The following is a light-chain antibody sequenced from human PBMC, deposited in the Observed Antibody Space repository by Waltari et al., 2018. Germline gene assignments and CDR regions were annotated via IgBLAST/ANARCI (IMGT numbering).Light chain of an antibody. CDR2: DVT. V-gene: IGLV2-11*01. CDR3: CSRADSLTYV. Sequence: QSALTQPHSVSGSPGQSVTIFCTGTSSDVGRYDYVSWYQQHPGKAPQLIICDVTKRPSGGPARVSRSKCGYTAALTISGIQAEDGADYYCCSRADSLTYVDGTGTKVTVL. J-gene: IGLJ1*01. CDR1: SSDVGRYDY.